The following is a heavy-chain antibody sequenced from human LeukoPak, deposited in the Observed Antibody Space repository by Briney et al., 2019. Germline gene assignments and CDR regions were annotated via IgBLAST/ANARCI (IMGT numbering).Heavy chain of an antibody. CDR2: ITTDGGDT. CDR1: GFTFSSYA. Sequence: GGSLRLSCAASGFTFSSYAMHWVRQAPGKGLKFVAAITTDGGDTYYADSVKGRFTISRDNANNSLYLQMNSLRAEDTAVYYCARGGDYLDYWGQGTLVTVSS. V-gene: IGHV3-64*02. J-gene: IGHJ4*02. CDR3: ARGGDYLDY.